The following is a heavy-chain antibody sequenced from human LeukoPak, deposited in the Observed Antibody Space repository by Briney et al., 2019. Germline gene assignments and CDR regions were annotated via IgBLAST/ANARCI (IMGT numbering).Heavy chain of an antibody. CDR3: AANARSGYYGSGSFGLDY. D-gene: IGHD3-10*01. CDR1: GYTFTDYA. Sequence: GASVKVSCKASGYTFTDYAMNWVRQAPGQGLEWMGWINTNTGNPTYAQDFTGRFVLSLDTSVSTAYLQISSLKAEDTAIYYCAANARSGYYGSGSFGLDYWGQGTLVTVSS. V-gene: IGHV7-4-1*02. J-gene: IGHJ4*02. CDR2: INTNTGNP.